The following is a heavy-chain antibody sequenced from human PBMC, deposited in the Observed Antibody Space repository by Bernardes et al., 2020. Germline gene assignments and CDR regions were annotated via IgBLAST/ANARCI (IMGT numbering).Heavy chain of an antibody. D-gene: IGHD5-12*01. CDR1: GGSISSYY. J-gene: IGHJ4*02. CDR3: ARGSGWLRLFDY. CDR2: IYYSGST. Sequence: SETLSLTCTVSGGSISSYYWSWIRQPPGKGLEWIGYIYYSGSTNYNPSLKSRVTISVDTSKNQFSLKLSSVTAADTAVYYCARGSGWLRLFDYWGQGTLVTVSS. V-gene: IGHV4-59*01.